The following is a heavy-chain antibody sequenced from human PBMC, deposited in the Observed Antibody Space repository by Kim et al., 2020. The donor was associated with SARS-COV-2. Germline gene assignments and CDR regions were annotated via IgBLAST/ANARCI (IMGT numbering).Heavy chain of an antibody. CDR2: MYYSGST. V-gene: IGHV4-59*08. Sequence: SETLSLTCTVSGGSISINYWSWIRQPPGKGLEWIGYMYYSGSTNYNPSLKSRVTISVDRPKNQFSLKLSAVTAADTAVYYCARSALFRTFDIWGQGTMVT. D-gene: IGHD2-21*01. CDR3: ARSALFRTFDI. J-gene: IGHJ3*02. CDR1: GGSISINY.